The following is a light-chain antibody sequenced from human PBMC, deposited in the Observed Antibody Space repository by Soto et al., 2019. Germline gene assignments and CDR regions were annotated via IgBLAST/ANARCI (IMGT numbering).Light chain of an antibody. CDR3: LQYNGYYRT. Sequence: AIRMTQSPSSLSASTGDRVTITCRASQGISSYLAWYQQKPGKAPKLLIYAASTLQSGVPSRFSGSGSGTDFTLTISCLQSEDFATYYCLQYNGYYRTFGQGTKVDIK. CDR2: AAS. J-gene: IGKJ1*01. CDR1: QGISSY. V-gene: IGKV1-8*01.